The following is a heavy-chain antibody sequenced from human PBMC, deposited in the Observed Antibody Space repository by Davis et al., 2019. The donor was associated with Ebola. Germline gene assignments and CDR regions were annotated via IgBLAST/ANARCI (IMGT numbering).Heavy chain of an antibody. V-gene: IGHV5-10-1*01. J-gene: IGHJ6*02. Sequence: GGSLRLSCKGSGYSFTSYWIGWVRQMPGKGLEWMGRIDPSDSYTNYSPSFQGHVTISADKSISTAYLQWSSLKASDTAMYYCARRSTAIRNYGMDVWGQGTTVTVSS. CDR3: ARRSTAIRNYGMDV. D-gene: IGHD2-2*02. CDR1: GYSFTSYW. CDR2: IDPSDSYT.